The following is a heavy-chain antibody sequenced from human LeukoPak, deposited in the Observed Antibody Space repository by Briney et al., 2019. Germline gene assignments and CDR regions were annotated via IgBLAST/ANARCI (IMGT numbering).Heavy chain of an antibody. J-gene: IGHJ3*02. CDR3: ARVSGCSSGHCYGAFDM. CDR1: GFVFSSYA. D-gene: IGHD6-19*01. CDR2: ISSNGGST. V-gene: IGHV3-64*01. Sequence: GGSLRLSCAASGFVFSSYAMHWVRQAPGKGLEYVSAISSNGGSTYYANSVKGRFTISRDNSKNTLYLQMVSLRVEDMAVYYCARVSGCSSGHCYGAFDMWGQGTMVTVSS.